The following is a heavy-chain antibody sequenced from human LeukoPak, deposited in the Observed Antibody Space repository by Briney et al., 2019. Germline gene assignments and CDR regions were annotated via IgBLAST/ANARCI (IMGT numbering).Heavy chain of an antibody. J-gene: IGHJ4*02. V-gene: IGHV3-21*01. Sequence: GGSLRLSCAASGFTFSSYSMNWVREAPGKGLEWVSSISSSSSYIYYADSVKGRFTISRDNAKNSLYLQMNSLRAEDTAVYYCARAATKEVLVSKYWGQGTLVTVSS. CDR2: ISSSSSYI. D-gene: IGHD3-22*01. CDR1: GFTFSSYS. CDR3: ARAATKEVLVSKY.